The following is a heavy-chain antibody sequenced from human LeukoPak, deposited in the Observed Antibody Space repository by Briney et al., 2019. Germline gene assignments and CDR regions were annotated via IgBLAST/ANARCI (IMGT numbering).Heavy chain of an antibody. CDR3: AKDQTYGSMDV. V-gene: IGHV3-23*01. CDR1: GFTFSSYA. D-gene: IGHD4-17*01. Sequence: GGSLRLSCAASGFTFSSYAMTWVRQAPGKGLEWVSAMSDIGGSTYYADSVKGRFTISRDNSKNTLYLQMNSLRAEDTAVYYCAKDQTYGSMDVWGKGITVTVSS. J-gene: IGHJ6*03. CDR2: MSDIGGST.